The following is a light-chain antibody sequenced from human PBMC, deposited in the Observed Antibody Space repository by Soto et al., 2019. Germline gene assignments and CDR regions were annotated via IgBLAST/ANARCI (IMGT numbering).Light chain of an antibody. CDR2: GAS. CDR3: QQYNNWPPGRT. Sequence: MTQSPATLSVSPGERATLSCRASQGISTNLAWYQKKPGQAPRLLIYGASTRATGIPARFSGSGSGTEFTLTISSLQSEDFAVYYCQQYNNWPPGRTFGQGTKVEIK. CDR1: QGISTN. V-gene: IGKV3-15*01. J-gene: IGKJ1*01.